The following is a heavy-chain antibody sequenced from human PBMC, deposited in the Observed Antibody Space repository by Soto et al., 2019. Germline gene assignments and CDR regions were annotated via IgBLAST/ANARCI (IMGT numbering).Heavy chain of an antibody. J-gene: IGHJ4*02. CDR1: GGTFSSYA. V-gene: IGHV1-69*13. Sequence: SVKVSCKASGGTFSSYAISWVRQAPGQGLEWMGGTIPIFGTANYAQKFQGRVTITADESTSTAYMELSSLRSEDTAVYYCASSIVVVTAIRGYFDYWGQGTLVTVSS. CDR3: ASSIVVVTAIRGYFDY. CDR2: TIPIFGTA. D-gene: IGHD2-21*02.